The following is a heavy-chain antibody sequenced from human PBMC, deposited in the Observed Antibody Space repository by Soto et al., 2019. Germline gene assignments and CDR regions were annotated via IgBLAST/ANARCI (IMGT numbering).Heavy chain of an antibody. D-gene: IGHD2-8*02. J-gene: IGHJ4*02. CDR3: ARDKITGLFDY. CDR1: GGSFSGYY. Sequence: SETLSLTCAVYGGSFSGYYWTWIRQHPGTELEWIGEINHSGSTNYNPSLKSRVTISVDTSKNQFSLKLTSVTAADTAVYYCARDKITGLFDYWGQGTLVTVAS. CDR2: INHSGST. V-gene: IGHV4-34*01.